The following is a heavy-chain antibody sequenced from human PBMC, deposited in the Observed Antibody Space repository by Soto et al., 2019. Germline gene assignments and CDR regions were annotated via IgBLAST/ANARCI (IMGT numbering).Heavy chain of an antibody. CDR1: GFTVSSNY. V-gene: IGHV3-66*01. D-gene: IGHD4-4*01. Sequence: EVQLVESGGGLVQPGGSLRLSCAASGFTVSSNYMSWVRQAPGKGLEWVSVIYSGGSTYYADSVKGRFTISRDNSKNTLYLQMNSLRAEDTAVYYCXRTRLQVRPTAAFDYWGQGTLVTVSS. J-gene: IGHJ4*02. CDR2: IYSGGST. CDR3: XRTRLQVRPTAAFDY.